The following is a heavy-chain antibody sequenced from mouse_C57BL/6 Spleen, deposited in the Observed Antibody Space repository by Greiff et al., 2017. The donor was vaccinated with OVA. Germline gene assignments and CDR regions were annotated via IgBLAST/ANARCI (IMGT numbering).Heavy chain of an antibody. CDR3: AREGYSYYFDY. V-gene: IGHV5-4*01. J-gene: IGHJ2*01. CDR2: ISDGGSYT. D-gene: IGHD3-1*01. CDR1: GFTFSSYA. Sequence: EVQGVESGGGLVKPGGSLKLSCAASGFTFSSYAMSWVRQTPEKRLEWVATISDGGSYTYYPDNVKGRFTISRDNAKNNLYLQMSHLKSEDTAMYYYAREGYSYYFDYWGQGTTLTVSS.